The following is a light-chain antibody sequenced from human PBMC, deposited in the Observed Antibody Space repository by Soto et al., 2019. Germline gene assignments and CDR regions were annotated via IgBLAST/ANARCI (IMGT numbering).Light chain of an antibody. CDR1: QSVNSNY. J-gene: IGKJ3*01. CDR2: GVS. Sequence: IGLTQSPGALSLTPEERATLSCRASQSVNSNYLAFHQQKPGQAPRLRIYGVSSRATGIPDRFSGSGSGTDFTLTISRLEPEDFAVYYCQQYGNSGATSGPGAKADNK. V-gene: IGKV3-20*01. CDR3: QQYGNSGAT.